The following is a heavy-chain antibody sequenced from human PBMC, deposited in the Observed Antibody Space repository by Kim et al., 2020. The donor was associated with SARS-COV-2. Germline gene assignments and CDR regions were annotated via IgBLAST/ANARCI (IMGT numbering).Heavy chain of an antibody. Sequence: GGSLRLSCAASGFIFGDFAMSWVRQAPGKGLEWVSSISWNGGRIAYADYVKGRFTISRDNAKNSLYLQMNSLRREDTALYFCAKDHSSSSEYFDYLGQGT. CDR3: AKDHSSSSEYFDY. CDR1: GFIFGDFA. CDR2: ISWNGGRI. V-gene: IGHV3-9*01. J-gene: IGHJ4*02. D-gene: IGHD6-6*01.